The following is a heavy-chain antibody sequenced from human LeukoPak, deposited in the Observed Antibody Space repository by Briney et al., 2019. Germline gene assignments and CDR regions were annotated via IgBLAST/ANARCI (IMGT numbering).Heavy chain of an antibody. CDR3: ARDWDSGSYYDY. J-gene: IGHJ4*02. V-gene: IGHV3-30*04. Sequence: PGGSPRLSCAASGFTFSSYAMHWVRQAPGKGLEWVAVISYDGSNKYYADSVKGRFTISRDNSKNTLYLQMNSLRAEDTAVYYCARDWDSGSYYDYWGQGTLVTVSS. D-gene: IGHD1-26*01. CDR1: GFTFSSYA. CDR2: ISYDGSNK.